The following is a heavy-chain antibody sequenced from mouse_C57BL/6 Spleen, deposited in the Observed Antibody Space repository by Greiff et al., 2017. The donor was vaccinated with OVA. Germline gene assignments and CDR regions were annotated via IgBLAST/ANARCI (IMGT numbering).Heavy chain of an antibody. V-gene: IGHV1-69*01. CDR2: IDPSDSYT. Sequence: QVQLQQPGAELVMPGASVKLSCKASGYTFTSYWMHWVKQRPGQGLEWIGEIDPSDSYTNYNQKFKGKSTLTVDKSSSTAYMQLSSLTSEDSAVYYCARGLRREGDYWGQGTTLTVSS. D-gene: IGHD2-4*01. J-gene: IGHJ2*01. CDR3: ARGLRREGDY. CDR1: GYTFTSYW.